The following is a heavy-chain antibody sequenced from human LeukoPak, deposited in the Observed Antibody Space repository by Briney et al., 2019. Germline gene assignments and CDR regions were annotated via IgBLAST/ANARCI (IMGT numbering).Heavy chain of an antibody. V-gene: IGHV3-23*01. Sequence: PGGSLRLSCAASGFTFSSYAMSWVRQAPGKGLEWVSAISGSGGSTYYADSVKGRFTISRDNSKNTLYLQMNSLRAEDTAVYYCAKDASILWFGELSGYYGMDVWGQGTTVTVSS. J-gene: IGHJ6*02. CDR2: ISGSGGST. CDR3: AKDASILWFGELSGYYGMDV. D-gene: IGHD3-10*01. CDR1: GFTFSSYA.